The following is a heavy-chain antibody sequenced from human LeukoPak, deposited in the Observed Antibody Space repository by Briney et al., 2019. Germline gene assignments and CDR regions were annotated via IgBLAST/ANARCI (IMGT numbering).Heavy chain of an antibody. Sequence: SVKVSCKASGGTFTSYAISWVRQAPGQGLEWMEGIIPIFGTANYAQKFQGRVTITADESTSTAYMELSSLRSEDTAVYYCASIGSSAYIPFDYWGQGTLVTVSS. D-gene: IGHD3-22*01. V-gene: IGHV1-69*13. CDR2: IIPIFGTA. J-gene: IGHJ4*02. CDR3: ASIGSSAYIPFDY. CDR1: GGTFTSYA.